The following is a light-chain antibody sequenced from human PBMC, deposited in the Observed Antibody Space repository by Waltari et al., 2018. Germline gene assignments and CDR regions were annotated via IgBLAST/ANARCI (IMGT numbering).Light chain of an antibody. CDR3: QQYFESGT. Sequence: EIVMTQSPGSLAVSLGERATIYCKSSQSVFHASTSRSHLAWYQHKPVRPPKLLISWESTRESGVPDRFSGSGSGADFTLTISSLRAEDVAVDYCQQYFESGTFGHGTKVEIK. J-gene: IGKJ1*01. CDR2: WES. V-gene: IGKV4-1*01. CDR1: QSVFHASTSRSH.